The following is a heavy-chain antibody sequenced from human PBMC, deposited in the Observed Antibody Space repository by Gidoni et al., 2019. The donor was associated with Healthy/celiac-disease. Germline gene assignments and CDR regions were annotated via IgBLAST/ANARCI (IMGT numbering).Heavy chain of an antibody. J-gene: IGHJ4*02. CDR3: ARDAHEEPEGYSSSWYLSDY. D-gene: IGHD6-13*01. CDR2: MSYDGSNK. V-gene: IGHV3-30*03. Sequence: QVQPVEFWGGVVQPWRSLRLSCAASGFTFRSYGMPWVRQAPGKGLEWGAGMSYDGSNKYYADYVKGRFTISRDNSKNKLYLQMNSLRAEDTAVYYCARDAHEEPEGYSSSWYLSDYWGQGTLVTVSS. CDR1: GFTFRSYG.